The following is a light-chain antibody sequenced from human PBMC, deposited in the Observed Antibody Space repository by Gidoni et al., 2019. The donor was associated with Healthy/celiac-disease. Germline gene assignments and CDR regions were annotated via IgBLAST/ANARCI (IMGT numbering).Light chain of an antibody. V-gene: IGKV3-20*01. J-gene: IGKJ1*01. CDR1: QSVSSSY. Sequence: EIALTQSPGTLSLSPGERDTLSCRASQSVSSSYLAWYQQKPGQAPRLLIYGASSRATGLPDRFSGSGSGTDFTLTISRLEPEDFAVYYCQQYGSSPPWTFXQXTQVEIK. CDR3: QQYGSSPPWT. CDR2: GAS.